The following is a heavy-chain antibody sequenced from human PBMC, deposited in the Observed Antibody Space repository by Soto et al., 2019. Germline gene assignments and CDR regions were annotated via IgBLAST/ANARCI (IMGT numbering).Heavy chain of an antibody. CDR1: GGSISSSSYY. CDR3: AKVAEAGGGIFTWSAP. D-gene: IGHD6-13*01. V-gene: IGHV4-39*01. J-gene: IGHJ5*02. Sequence: SETLSLTCTVSGGSISSSSYYWGWIRQPPGKGLEWIGSLFYSGSTYYNPSLKGRLTISVDTSKNQFSLKLSSVTAADTAVYYCAKVAEAGGGIFTWSAPWGQGTLVPVSS. CDR2: LFYSGST.